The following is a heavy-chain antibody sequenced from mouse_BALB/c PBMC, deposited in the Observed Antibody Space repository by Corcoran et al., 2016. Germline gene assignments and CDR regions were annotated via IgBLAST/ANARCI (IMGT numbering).Heavy chain of an antibody. J-gene: IGHJ4*01. Sequence: QVQLQQSGAELMKPGASVKISCKATGYTFSSYWIEWVKQRPGHGLEWIGEILPGSGSTNYNEKFKGKATFTADTSSNTAYMQLSSLTSEDSAVYYCARSRNYYAMDYWCQGTSVTVSS. CDR2: ILPGSGST. CDR1: GYTFSSYW. V-gene: IGHV1-9*01. CDR3: ARSRNYYAMDY.